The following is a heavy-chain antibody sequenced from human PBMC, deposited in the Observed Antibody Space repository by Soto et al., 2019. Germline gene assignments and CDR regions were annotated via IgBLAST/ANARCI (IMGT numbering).Heavy chain of an antibody. D-gene: IGHD5-12*01. J-gene: IGHJ4*02. Sequence: PSETLSLTCAVSGYSITSGYYWGWIRQPPGKGLEWIGSIYHSGSTYYNPSLKSRVTISVDTPQKLFSLKLSSVTAADTAVYYCARLPYSYSGYDETYFDYWGQGTLVNVSS. CDR3: ARLPYSYSGYDETYFDY. CDR1: GYSITSGYY. V-gene: IGHV4-38-2*01. CDR2: IYHSGST.